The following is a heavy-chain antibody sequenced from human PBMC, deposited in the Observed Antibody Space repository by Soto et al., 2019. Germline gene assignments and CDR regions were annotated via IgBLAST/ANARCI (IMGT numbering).Heavy chain of an antibody. Sequence: PGGSLRLSCAASGFTLEDYAMHWVRQAPGKGLEWVSGISWNSGSIGYADSVKGRFTISRDNAKNSLYLQMNSLRAEDTALYYCAKDISPYFDWLLSDSPNNYYFDYWGQGTLVTVSS. CDR1: GFTLEDYA. CDR2: ISWNSGSI. V-gene: IGHV3-9*01. D-gene: IGHD3-9*01. J-gene: IGHJ4*02. CDR3: AKDISPYFDWLLSDSPNNYYFDY.